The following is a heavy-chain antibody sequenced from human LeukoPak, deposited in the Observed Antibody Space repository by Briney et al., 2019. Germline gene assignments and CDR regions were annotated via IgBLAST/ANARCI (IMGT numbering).Heavy chain of an antibody. V-gene: IGHV3-9*01. CDR3: AKDQMRYGAFDY. J-gene: IGHJ4*02. CDR1: GFTFDDYA. CDR2: ISWNSGSI. D-gene: IGHD3-10*01. Sequence: GRSLRLSCAASGFTFDDYAMHWVRQAPGKGLEWVSGISWNSGSIGYADSVKGRFTISRDNAKNSLYLQMNSLRAEDTALYYCAKDQMRYGAFDYWGQGTLVTVSS.